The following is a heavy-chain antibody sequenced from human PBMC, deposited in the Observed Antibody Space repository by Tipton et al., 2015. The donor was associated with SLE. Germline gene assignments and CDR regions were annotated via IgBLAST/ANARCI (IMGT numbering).Heavy chain of an antibody. Sequence: SLRLSCAASGFTFSSYAMSWVRQGPGKGLEWVSRISGSGSRTYYADSVKGRFTISRDKSKNTMYLQMNSLRAEDTAVYYCAKEGGGFDPWGQGTLVTVSS. CDR2: ISGSGSRT. CDR1: GFTFSSYA. J-gene: IGHJ5*02. CDR3: AKEGGGFDP. V-gene: IGHV3-23*01. D-gene: IGHD1-26*01.